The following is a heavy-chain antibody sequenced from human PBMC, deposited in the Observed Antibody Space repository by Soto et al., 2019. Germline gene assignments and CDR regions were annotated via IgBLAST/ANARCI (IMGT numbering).Heavy chain of an antibody. Sequence: ASVKVSCKASGYTFTSYGISWVRQAPGQGLEWMGWISAYNGNTNYAQKLQGRVTMTTDTSTSTAYMELRSLRSDDTAVYYCARRMSIAAPATYYYYYMDVWGKGTTVTVSS. CDR3: ARRMSIAAPATYYYYYMDV. V-gene: IGHV1-18*01. J-gene: IGHJ6*03. D-gene: IGHD6-6*01. CDR1: GYTFTSYG. CDR2: ISAYNGNT.